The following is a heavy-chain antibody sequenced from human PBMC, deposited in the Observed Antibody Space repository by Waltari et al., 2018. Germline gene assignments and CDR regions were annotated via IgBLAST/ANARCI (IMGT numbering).Heavy chain of an antibody. CDR1: GASISNSY. V-gene: IGHV4-4*07. CDR3: ARDRREDFGDYDPLFDY. CDR2: VYTSGST. D-gene: IGHD4-17*01. J-gene: IGHJ4*02. Sequence: HLQESAPGLVKPSETLSPTCHVSGASISNSYRHWIRQSAGKEREWIGRVYTSGSTKYNPSLRGRITVSEDTSKNQISRKMNSVTAADTAVYYCARDRREDFGDYDPLFDYWGQGVLVTVSS.